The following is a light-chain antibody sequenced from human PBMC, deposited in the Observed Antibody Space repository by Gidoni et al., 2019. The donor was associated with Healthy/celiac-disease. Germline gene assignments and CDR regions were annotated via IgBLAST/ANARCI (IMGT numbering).Light chain of an antibody. CDR2: KAS. CDR1: QSISNC. Sequence: DIQMNQSPFTLSASVGDRVTITFRASQSISNCLAWYQQKPGKAPKLLIYKASSLESGVPSRFSGSGSGTDFTLTISSLQPDDFATYYCQQYNSYPWTFGQGTKVEIK. CDR3: QQYNSYPWT. V-gene: IGKV1-5*03. J-gene: IGKJ1*01.